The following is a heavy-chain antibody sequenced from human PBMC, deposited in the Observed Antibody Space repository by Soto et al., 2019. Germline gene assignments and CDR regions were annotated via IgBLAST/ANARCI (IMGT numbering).Heavy chain of an antibody. CDR1: GFTFSSYV. CDR3: ARETSYDFWSGPQTMDV. V-gene: IGHV3-33*01. J-gene: IGHJ6*02. CDR2: VHYDGTKK. D-gene: IGHD3-3*01. Sequence: QVQLVESGGGVVQPGTSLRLSCAPSGFTFSSYVMHWVRQAPGKGLEWVAVVHYDGTKKYYADSVRGRFTISGDNSENILYLQMNSLRPDDTAVYFCARETSYDFWSGPQTMDVWGQGTTVTVSS.